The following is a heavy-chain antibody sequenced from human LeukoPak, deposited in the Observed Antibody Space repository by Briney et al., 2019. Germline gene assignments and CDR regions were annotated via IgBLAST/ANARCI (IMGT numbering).Heavy chain of an antibody. D-gene: IGHD1-1*01. V-gene: IGHV1-24*01. CDR3: ATFYWNDGTNWFDP. CDR1: GYTLTELS. CDR2: FDPEDGET. Sequence: ASVKVSCKVSGYTLTELSMHWVRQAPGKGLEWMGGFDPEDGETIYAQKFQGRVTMTEDTSTDTAYMELSSLRSEDTAVYYCATFYWNDGTNWFDPWGQGTLVTVSS. J-gene: IGHJ5*02.